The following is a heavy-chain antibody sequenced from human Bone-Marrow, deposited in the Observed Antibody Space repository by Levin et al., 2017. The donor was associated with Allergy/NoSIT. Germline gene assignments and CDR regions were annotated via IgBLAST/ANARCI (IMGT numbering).Heavy chain of an antibody. CDR1: GFTFDDYA. J-gene: IGHJ4*02. Sequence: GGSLRLSCAASGFTFDDYAMHWVRQAPGKGLEWVSGISWNSGSIGYADSVKGRFTISRDNAKNSLYLQMNSLRAEDTALYYCAKGWVGIGWHYFFDSWGQGTLVTVSS. D-gene: IGHD6-19*01. CDR3: AKGWVGIGWHYFFDS. V-gene: IGHV3-9*01. CDR2: ISWNSGSI.